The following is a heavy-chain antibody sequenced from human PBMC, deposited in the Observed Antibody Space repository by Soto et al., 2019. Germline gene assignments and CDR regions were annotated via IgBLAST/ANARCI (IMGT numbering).Heavy chain of an antibody. Sequence: EVQLVESGGGLVQPGGSLRLSCAACGFTLSSHWMNWVRLAPGKGLEWVANIKQDGSQKNYVDSVKGRFTISRDNAKNSLYLQMSSLRAEDTAVYYCMTSVTTHDYWGQGTLVTVSS. J-gene: IGHJ4*02. V-gene: IGHV3-7*01. CDR2: IKQDGSQK. CDR1: GFTLSSHW. CDR3: MTSVTTHDY. D-gene: IGHD4-17*01.